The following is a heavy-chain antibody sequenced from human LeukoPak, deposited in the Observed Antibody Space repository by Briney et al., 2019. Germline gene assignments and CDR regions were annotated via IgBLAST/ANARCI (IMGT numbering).Heavy chain of an antibody. CDR2: IYYSVST. J-gene: IGHJ5*02. Sequence: SETLSLTCTVSGVSISSYYWSWIRQPPGKGLEWSGYIYYSVSTNYNPSLKSRVTISVDTSKNQFSQKLSSVTAADTAVYYCATSSGWYPWFDPWGQGTLVTVSS. D-gene: IGHD6-19*01. CDR1: GVSISSYY. CDR3: ATSSGWYPWFDP. V-gene: IGHV4-59*01.